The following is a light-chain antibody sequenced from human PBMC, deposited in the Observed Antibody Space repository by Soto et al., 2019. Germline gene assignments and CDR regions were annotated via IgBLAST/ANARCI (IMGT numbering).Light chain of an antibody. V-gene: IGLV2-8*01. Sequence: QPELKKRVWATGVPVGSVIISYNQTSSDVGGYNYVSWYQQHPGKAPKLMIYEVSKRPSGVPDRFSGSKSGNTASLTVSGLLSKDEAEYYCSSCSGRYNYAFVPVTEFTV. CDR3: SSCSGRYNYA. CDR2: EVS. J-gene: IGLJ1*01. CDR1: SSDVGGYNY.